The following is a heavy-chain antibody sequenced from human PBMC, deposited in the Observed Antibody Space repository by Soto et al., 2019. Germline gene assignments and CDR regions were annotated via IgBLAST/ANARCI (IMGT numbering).Heavy chain of an antibody. CDR1: GFTLSNDL. J-gene: IGHJ1*01. Sequence: GGSLRLSCSASGFTLSNDLVHWVRQAPGKGLEWVSSISSSGSFRYYADSVKGRFTISRDNAKNSLYLQMNSLRAQDTAVYYCARGAPGRDGYNLDFQHWGQGTLVTVSS. CDR3: ARGAPGRDGYNLDFQH. D-gene: IGHD5-12*01. CDR2: ISSSGSFR. V-gene: IGHV3-21*04.